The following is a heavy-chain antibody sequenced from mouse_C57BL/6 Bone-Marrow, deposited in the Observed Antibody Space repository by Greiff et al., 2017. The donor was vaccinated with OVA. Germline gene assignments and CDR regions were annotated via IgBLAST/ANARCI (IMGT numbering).Heavy chain of an antibody. CDR3: ARHGVNYDGYYDYFDY. CDR2: FYPGSGGI. J-gene: IGHJ2*01. V-gene: IGHV1-62-2*01. D-gene: IGHD2-3*01. Sequence: LVESGAELVKPGASVKLSCKASGYTFTEYSIHWVKQRSGQGLEWIGWFYPGSGGIKYNEKFKDKATLTADKSSSTVYMELSRLTSEDSAVYYCARHGVNYDGYYDYFDYWGQGTTLTVSS. CDR1: GYTFTEYS.